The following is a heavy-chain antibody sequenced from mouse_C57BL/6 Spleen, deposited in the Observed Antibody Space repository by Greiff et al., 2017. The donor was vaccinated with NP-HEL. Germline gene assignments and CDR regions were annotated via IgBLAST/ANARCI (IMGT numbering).Heavy chain of an antibody. CDR3: APYYYGSSGY. V-gene: IGHV1-55*01. CDR2: IYPGSGST. Sequence: QVHVKQPGAELVKPGASVKMSCKASGYTFTSYWITWVKQRPGQGLEWIGDIYPGSGSTNYNEKFKSKATLTVDTSSSTAYMQLSSLTSEDSAVYYCAPYYYGSSGYWGQGTTLTVSS. D-gene: IGHD1-1*01. J-gene: IGHJ2*01. CDR1: GYTFTSYW.